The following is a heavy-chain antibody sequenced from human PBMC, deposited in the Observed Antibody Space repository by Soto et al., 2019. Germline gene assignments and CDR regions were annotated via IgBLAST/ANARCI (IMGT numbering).Heavy chain of an antibody. V-gene: IGHV3-30*03. J-gene: IGHJ6*03. CDR1: RFNFGSHG. D-gene: IGHD3-16*01. CDR2: TPYDASKK. CDR3: GCAYRNAFGYMDV. Sequence: QVQLVESGGGVVQPGRCLRLSCEGSRFNFGSHGMQWVRQAPGTGLEWVAATPYDASKKYYADSVKGRLTISRDNSKKRLDLQVNSLRREDTGVYYRGCAYRNAFGYMDVWGNGITVIVSS.